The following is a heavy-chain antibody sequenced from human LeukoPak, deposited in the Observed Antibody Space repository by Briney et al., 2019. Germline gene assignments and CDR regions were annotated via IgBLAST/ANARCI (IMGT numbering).Heavy chain of an antibody. CDR1: GGSFSGYY. CDR3: ARGRNSWYPGFDY. V-gene: IGHV4-34*01. Sequence: SETLSLTCAVYGGSFSGYYWSWIRQPPGKGLEWIGEINHSGSTNYNPSLKSRVTISVDTSKNQFSLKLSSVTAADTAVYYCARGRNSWYPGFDYWGQGTLVTVSS. D-gene: IGHD6-13*01. CDR2: INHSGST. J-gene: IGHJ4*02.